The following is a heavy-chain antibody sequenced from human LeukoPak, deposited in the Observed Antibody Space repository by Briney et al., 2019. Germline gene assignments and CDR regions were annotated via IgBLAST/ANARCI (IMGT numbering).Heavy chain of an antibody. D-gene: IGHD6-13*01. V-gene: IGHV3-23*01. CDR2: ISDSGDTT. CDR1: GFTFNSYA. Sequence: PGGSLRLSCAASGFTFNSYAMSWVRQAPGRGLQWVSAISDSGDTTYYADSVKGRFTISRDNSKNTLYLQMNSLRAEDTAVYYCAKRSSSRSGYFDYWAREPWSPSPQ. J-gene: IGHJ4*02. CDR3: AKRSSSRSGYFDY.